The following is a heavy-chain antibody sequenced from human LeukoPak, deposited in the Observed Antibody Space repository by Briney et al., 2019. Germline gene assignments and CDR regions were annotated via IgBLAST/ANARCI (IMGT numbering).Heavy chain of an antibody. D-gene: IGHD4-11*01. V-gene: IGHV3-15*01. J-gene: IGHJ4*02. Sequence: PGGSLRLSCAASGFTFSNAWMSWVRQAPGKGLEWVGRIKSKTDGGTTDYAAPVKGRFTISRDDSKNTLYLQMNSLRAEDTAVYYCAKDLRGTVVPFDYWGQGTLVTVSS. CDR2: IKSKTDGGTT. CDR1: GFTFSNAW. CDR3: AKDLRGTVVPFDY.